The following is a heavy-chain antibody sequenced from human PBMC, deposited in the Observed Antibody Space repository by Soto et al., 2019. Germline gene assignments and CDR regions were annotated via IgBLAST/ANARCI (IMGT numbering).Heavy chain of an antibody. V-gene: IGHV1-69*13. CDR1: GYTFTNNV. CDR2: IIPIFGTA. D-gene: IGHD2-2*01. Sequence: VKVSCKASGYTFTNNVINWVRQAPGQGLEWMGGIIPIFGTANYAQKSQGRVTITADESTSTAYMELSSLRSEDTAVYYCARPDDIVLVPAAIQYYYGMDVWGQGTTVTVSS. CDR3: ARPDDIVLVPAAIQYYYGMDV. J-gene: IGHJ6*02.